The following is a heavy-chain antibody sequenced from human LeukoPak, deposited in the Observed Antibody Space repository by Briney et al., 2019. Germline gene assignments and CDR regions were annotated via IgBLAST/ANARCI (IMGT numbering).Heavy chain of an antibody. J-gene: IGHJ3*01. Sequence: GGSLRLSCAASGFTFNNYAMNWVRQAPGKGLEWVSYIRGGGSNTRYSYSVKGRFIISRDNSKNILYLQMNSLRAEDTAIYYCAKCSESNSTDVLGFWGGGTIVTVSS. D-gene: IGHD3-16*01. CDR1: GFTFNNYA. CDR3: AKCSESNSTDVLGF. CDR2: IRGGGSNT. V-gene: IGHV3-23*01.